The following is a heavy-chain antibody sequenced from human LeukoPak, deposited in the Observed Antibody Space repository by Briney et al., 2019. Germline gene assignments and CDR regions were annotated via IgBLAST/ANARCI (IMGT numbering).Heavy chain of an antibody. CDR2: INSDGTTT. J-gene: IGHJ5*02. Sequence: GGSLRLSCAASGFTFSNYFMHWVRQAPGKGLVWVSRINSDGTTTMYADSVKGRFTISRDNAKNTLYLQMNRLRDEDTAVYYCARRVDATRWFDPWGQGTLVTVSS. D-gene: IGHD2-15*01. CDR1: GFTFSNYF. V-gene: IGHV3-74*03. CDR3: ARRVDATRWFDP.